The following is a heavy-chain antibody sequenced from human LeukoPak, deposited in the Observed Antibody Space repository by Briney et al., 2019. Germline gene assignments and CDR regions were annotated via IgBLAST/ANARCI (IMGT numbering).Heavy chain of an antibody. V-gene: IGHV4-61*02. CDR1: GGSISSGSYY. D-gene: IGHD3-16*01. CDR2: IYTSGST. J-gene: IGHJ4*02. Sequence: SETLSLTCTVSGGSISSGSYYWSWIRQPAGKGLEWIGRIYTSGSTNYNPSLKSRVTMSVDTSKNQFSLKLSSVTAADTAVYYCAGRGNWGRGALVTVSS. CDR3: AGRGN.